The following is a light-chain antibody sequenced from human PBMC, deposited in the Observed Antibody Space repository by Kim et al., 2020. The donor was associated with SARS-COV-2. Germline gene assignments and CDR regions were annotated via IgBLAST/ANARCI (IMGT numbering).Light chain of an antibody. CDR1: ISDIGTYSL. V-gene: IGLV2-23*02. CDR3: CSFTSAVNWM. CDR2: DIS. J-gene: IGLJ3*02. Sequence: QSALTQPASLSASPGQSITISCSGTISDIGTYSLISWYQQHPGKAPRLIIFDISKRPSGVSGRFSGSKSGNTASLTISGLQPDDEADYFCCSFTSAVNWMFCGGTQLTVL.